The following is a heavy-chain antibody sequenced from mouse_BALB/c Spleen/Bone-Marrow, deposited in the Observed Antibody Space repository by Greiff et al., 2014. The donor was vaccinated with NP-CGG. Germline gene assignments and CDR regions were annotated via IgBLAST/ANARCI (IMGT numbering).Heavy chain of an antibody. CDR2: IDPETGGT. Sequence: QVQLQQSGAELVRPGTSVTLSCKASGYAFTDYKMHWVKQTPVHGLEWIGLIDPETGGTDYNQKFKGKATLTADKSSSTAYMDLRSLTSDDSAVYYCTIVAYWGQGTPVAVSA. J-gene: IGHJ3*01. CDR3: TIVAY. CDR1: GYAFTDYK. V-gene: IGHV1-15*01.